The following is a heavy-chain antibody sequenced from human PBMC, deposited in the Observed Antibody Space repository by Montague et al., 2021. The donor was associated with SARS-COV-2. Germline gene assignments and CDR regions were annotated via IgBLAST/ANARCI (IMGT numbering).Heavy chain of an antibody. CDR3: ARGQPPRITFGGIISYGLDV. J-gene: IGHJ6*02. Sequence: SETLSLTCAVYGGSFSGYYWTWIRQPPGKGLEWIGEINHSGSTNYNPSLKSRVTISVDTSKNQFSLKLRSVTAADTAVYYCARGQPPRITFGGIISYGLDVWGQGTTVTVPS. CDR2: INHSGST. D-gene: IGHD3-16*02. CDR1: GGSFSGYY. V-gene: IGHV4-34*01.